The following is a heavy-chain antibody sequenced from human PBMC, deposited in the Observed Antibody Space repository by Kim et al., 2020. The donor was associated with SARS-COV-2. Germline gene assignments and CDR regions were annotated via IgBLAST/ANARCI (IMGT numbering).Heavy chain of an antibody. D-gene: IGHD2-8*02. CDR2: NYYSGST. CDR1: GGSISSSSYY. J-gene: IGHJ1*01. Sequence: SETLSLTCTASGGSISSSSYYWVWLRQPPGQGLVWIGSNYYSGSTYYNPVLKRRATITVDTSKNQFPLMLSPGTAADAAVYYSAGKYCTGGVCYMVGDWG. CDR3: AGKYCTGGVCYMVGD. V-gene: IGHV4-39*01.